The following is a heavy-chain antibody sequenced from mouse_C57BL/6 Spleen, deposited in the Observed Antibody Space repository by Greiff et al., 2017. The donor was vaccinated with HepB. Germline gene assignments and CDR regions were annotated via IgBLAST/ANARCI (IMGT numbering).Heavy chain of an antibody. CDR3: ARPRYSNYYVDY. J-gene: IGHJ2*01. D-gene: IGHD2-5*01. Sequence: EVQRVESGGDLVKPGGSLKLSCAASGFTFSSYGMSWVRQTPDKRLEWVATISSGGSYTYYPDSVKGRFTISRDNAKNTLYLQMSSLKSEDTAMYYCARPRYSNYYVDYWGQGTTLTVSS. CDR2: ISSGGSYT. CDR1: GFTFSSYG. V-gene: IGHV5-6*01.